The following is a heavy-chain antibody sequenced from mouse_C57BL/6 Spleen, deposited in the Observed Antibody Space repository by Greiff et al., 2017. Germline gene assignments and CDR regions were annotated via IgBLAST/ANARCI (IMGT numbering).Heavy chain of an antibody. J-gene: IGHJ3*01. D-gene: IGHD2-1*01. CDR2: IYPGDGDT. Sequence: VKLMESGPELVKPGASVKISCKASGYAFSSSWMNWVKQRPGKGLEWIGRIYPGDGDTNYNGKFKGKATLTADKSSSTAYMQLSSLTSEDSAVYFCAREGSYYGNSWFAYWGQGTLVTVSA. CDR1: GYAFSSSW. CDR3: AREGSYYGNSWFAY. V-gene: IGHV1-82*01.